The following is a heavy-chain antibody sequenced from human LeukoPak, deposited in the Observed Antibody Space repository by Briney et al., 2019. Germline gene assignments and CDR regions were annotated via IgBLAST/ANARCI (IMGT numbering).Heavy chain of an antibody. J-gene: IGHJ3*02. V-gene: IGHV2-5*02. Sequence: ESGPTLVKPTQTLTLTCTFSGFSLSTSGVGVGWIRQPPGKALEWLALIYWDDDKRYSPSLKSRLTITKDTSKNQVVLTMTNMDPVDTATYYGAHGSIAVAAEGEAFDIGAKGQWSPSLQ. D-gene: IGHD6-19*01. CDR3: AHGSIAVAAEGEAFDI. CDR2: IYWDDDK. CDR1: GFSLSTSGVG.